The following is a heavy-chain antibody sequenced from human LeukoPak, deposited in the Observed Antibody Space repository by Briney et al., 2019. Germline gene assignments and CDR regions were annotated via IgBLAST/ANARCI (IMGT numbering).Heavy chain of an antibody. CDR1: GFTFSSYS. CDR2: ISSSSSYI. J-gene: IGHJ6*03. D-gene: IGHD2-15*01. Sequence: QPGGSLRLSCAASGFTFSSYSMNWVRQAPGKGLEWVSSISSSSSYIYYADSVKGRFTISRDNAKNSLYLQMNSLRAEDTAVYYCARDLFDVVLGYMDVWGKGTTVTVSS. V-gene: IGHV3-21*01. CDR3: ARDLFDVVLGYMDV.